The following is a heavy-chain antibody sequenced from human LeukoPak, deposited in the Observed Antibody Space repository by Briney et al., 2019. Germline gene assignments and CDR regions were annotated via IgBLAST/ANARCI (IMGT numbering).Heavy chain of an antibody. J-gene: IGHJ4*02. CDR3: ARGLYHPTLNY. V-gene: IGHV3-53*04. CDR1: GFTVSSNY. CDR2: IYSGGST. D-gene: IGHD2-2*02. Sequence: GGSLRPSCAASGFTVSSNYMSWVRQAPGKGLEWVSVIYSGGSTYYADSVKGRFTISRRNSKNTLYLQMNSLRAEDTAVYYCARGLYHPTLNYWGQGTLVTVSS.